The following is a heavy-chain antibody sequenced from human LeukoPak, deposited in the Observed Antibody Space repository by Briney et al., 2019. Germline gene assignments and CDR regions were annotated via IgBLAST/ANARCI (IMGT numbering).Heavy chain of an antibody. J-gene: IGHJ6*02. CDR1: GFTSSTYG. V-gene: IGHV3-21*01. Sequence: PGGSLRLSCAASGFTSSTYGMIWVRQAPGKGPEWVSSISSISTYTHYADAVKGRFTISRDNTKNSLYLQMNSLRVEDTAVYYCAKAHYYDSSGYYDYYYGMDVWGQGTTVTVSS. D-gene: IGHD3-22*01. CDR3: AKAHYYDSSGYYDYYYGMDV. CDR2: ISSISTYT.